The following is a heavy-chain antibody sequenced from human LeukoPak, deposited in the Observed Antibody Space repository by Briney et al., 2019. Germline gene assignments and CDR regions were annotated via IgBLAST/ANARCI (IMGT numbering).Heavy chain of an antibody. Sequence: ASVKVSCEASGGTFSSYAISWVRQAPGQGLEWMGGIIPIFGTANYAQKFQGRVTITADESTSTAYMELSSLRSDDTAVYYCARGRYCTNGVCWGSDYWGQGTLVTVSS. D-gene: IGHD2-8*01. CDR1: GGTFSSYA. V-gene: IGHV1-69*13. CDR3: ARGRYCTNGVCWGSDY. CDR2: IIPIFGTA. J-gene: IGHJ4*02.